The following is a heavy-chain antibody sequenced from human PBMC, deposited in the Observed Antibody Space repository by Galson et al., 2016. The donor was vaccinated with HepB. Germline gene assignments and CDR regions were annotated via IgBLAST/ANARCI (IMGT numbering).Heavy chain of an antibody. CDR3: ARGTLGTTATMAFDY. V-gene: IGHV4-4*02. J-gene: IGHJ4*02. CDR2: IYQTGTA. Sequence: ETLSLICAVSGASISSDYWWSWVRQSPEKGFEWLGEIYQTGTANYNPSFTRRATISVDTSKNQISLRLDSVTAADTAVYYCARGTLGTTATMAFDYWGQGTLVSVSS. CDR1: GASISSDYW. D-gene: IGHD1-26*01.